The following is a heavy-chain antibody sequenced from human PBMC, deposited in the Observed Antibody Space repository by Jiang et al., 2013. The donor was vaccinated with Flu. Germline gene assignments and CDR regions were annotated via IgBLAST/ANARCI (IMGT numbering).Heavy chain of an antibody. CDR1: GYTFSDFW. CDR2: IYPGDSRT. J-gene: IGHJ5*02. V-gene: IGHV5-51*01. D-gene: IGHD6-13*01. Sequence: GAEVKAGESLKISCEGSGYTFSDFWIAWVRQMPGKGLEWMGIIYPGDSRTRYNPSFQGQVTMSADKSINTAYLQWSSLKASDTAMYYCVRVSGYRTTGWYLWFDPWGQGTRGQRLL. CDR3: VRVSGYRTTGWYLWFDP.